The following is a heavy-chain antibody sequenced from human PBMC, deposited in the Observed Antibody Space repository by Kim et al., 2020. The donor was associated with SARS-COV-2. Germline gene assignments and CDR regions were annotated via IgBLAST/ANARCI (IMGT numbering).Heavy chain of an antibody. Sequence: CLKSRVTISVDTSKNQFSLKLSSVTAADTAVYYCARARRIAVAGRSPFDYWGQGTLVTVSS. V-gene: IGHV4-34*01. J-gene: IGHJ4*02. CDR3: ARARRIAVAGRSPFDY. D-gene: IGHD6-19*01.